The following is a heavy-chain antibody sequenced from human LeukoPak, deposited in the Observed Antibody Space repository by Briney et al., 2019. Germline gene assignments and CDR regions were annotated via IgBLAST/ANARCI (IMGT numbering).Heavy chain of an antibody. V-gene: IGHV4-4*09. Sequence: PSETLSLTCTVSGGSISSYYWSWIRQPPGKGLEWIGYIYTSGSTNYNPSLKSRVTISVDTSKNQFSLKLDSVTAADTAVYYCARHRDGYNFYYWGQGTLVTVSS. CDR1: GGSISSYY. CDR2: IYTSGST. J-gene: IGHJ4*02. D-gene: IGHD5-24*01. CDR3: ARHRDGYNFYY.